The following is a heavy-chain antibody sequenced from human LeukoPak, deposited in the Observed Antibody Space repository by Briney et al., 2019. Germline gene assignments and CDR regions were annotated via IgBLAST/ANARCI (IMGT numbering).Heavy chain of an antibody. CDR1: GFTFRSYS. V-gene: IGHV3-21*05. CDR3: ARETSIIIAAAGFLDY. D-gene: IGHD6-13*01. CDR2: ITSSSSYI. J-gene: IGHJ4*02. Sequence: GGSLRLSCAASGFTFRSYSMNWVRQAPGKGLDWISYITSSSSYIFYADSVKGRFTISRDNSKNTLYLQMNSLRAEDTAVYYCARETSIIIAAAGFLDYWGQGTLVTVSS.